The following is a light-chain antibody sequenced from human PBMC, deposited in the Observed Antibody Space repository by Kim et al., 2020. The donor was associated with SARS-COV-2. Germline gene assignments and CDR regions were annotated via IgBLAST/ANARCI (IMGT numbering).Light chain of an antibody. CDR1: QDISNS. V-gene: IGKV1-NL1*01. J-gene: IGKJ4*01. CDR2: YAS. Sequence: DIQMTQSPSSLSASIGDGVTITCRASQDISNSLAWYQQKPGKAPKLLLHYASRLESGVPSRFSGSGSGTDYTLTISSLQPEDFATYYCQQYYTTHPLSFGGGTKVDIK. CDR3: QQYYTTHPLS.